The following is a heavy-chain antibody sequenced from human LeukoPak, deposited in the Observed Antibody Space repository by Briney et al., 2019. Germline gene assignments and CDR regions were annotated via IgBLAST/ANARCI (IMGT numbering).Heavy chain of an antibody. CDR3: ARLRSYYDFWSGYQIDY. J-gene: IGHJ4*02. CDR1: GFTFSSYS. V-gene: IGHV3-21*01. Sequence: GGSLRLSCAASGFTFSSYSMNWVRQAPGKGLEWVSSISSSSSYIYYADSVKGRFTISRDNAKNSLYLQMNSLRAEDTAVYYCARLRSYYDFWSGYQIDYWGQGTLVTVSS. D-gene: IGHD3-3*01. CDR2: ISSSSSYI.